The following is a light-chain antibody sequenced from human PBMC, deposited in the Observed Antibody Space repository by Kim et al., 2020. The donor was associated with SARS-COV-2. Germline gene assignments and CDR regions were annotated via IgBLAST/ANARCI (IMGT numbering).Light chain of an antibody. CDR3: QHRSGWPPYT. V-gene: IGKV3-11*01. CDR1: HSVDSY. J-gene: IGKJ2*01. CDR2: GAT. Sequence: PPGARPPLPCRASHSVDSYLFWFHHKPGQAPRLLIHGATDRATGIPARISGSGFDTDFTLTISNLEPEDSGIYYCQHRSGWPPYTFGQGTKLEI.